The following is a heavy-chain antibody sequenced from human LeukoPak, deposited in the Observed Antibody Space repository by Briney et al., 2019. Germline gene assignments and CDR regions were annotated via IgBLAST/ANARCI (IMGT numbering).Heavy chain of an antibody. D-gene: IGHD1-26*01. CDR2: ITSKTDGGTT. CDR3: TTDRGRTELPLFAS. J-gene: IGHJ5*01. CDR1: GFTFSSAW. Sequence: PGGSLRLSCAASGFTFSSAWMGWVRQAPGKGLEWVGRITSKTDGGTTDYAAPVKVRFTISGDDSKTTLYLQMSSLKIEDTAVYYCTTDRGRTELPLFASWGQGTLVTVSS. V-gene: IGHV3-15*01.